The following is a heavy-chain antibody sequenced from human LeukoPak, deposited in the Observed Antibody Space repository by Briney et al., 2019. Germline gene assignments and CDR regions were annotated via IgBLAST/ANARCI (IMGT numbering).Heavy chain of an antibody. CDR2: IYYRGST. V-gene: IGHV4-39*01. D-gene: IGHD3-10*01. Sequence: SETLSLTCTVSNGSISSSSYYWGWIRQPPGKGLEWIGSIYYRGSTYYNPSLKSRVTISVDTSKNQFSLKLSSVTAADTAVYYCARQEFGIGELLYFDRWGQGTLVTVSA. CDR3: ARQEFGIGELLYFDR. CDR1: NGSISSSSYY. J-gene: IGHJ4*02.